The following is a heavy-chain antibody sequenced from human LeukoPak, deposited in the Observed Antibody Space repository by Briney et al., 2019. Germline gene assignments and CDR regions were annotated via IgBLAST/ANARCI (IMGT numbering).Heavy chain of an antibody. V-gene: IGHV3-23*01. CDR1: GFTFSNYA. D-gene: IGHD2-2*02. Sequence: DPGRSLRLSCTASGFTFSNYAMNWVRQAPGKGLECVSIISVNGVSTNHADSVKGRFTISRDNSKNTVYLQMNSLRAEDTAVYYCTKDRYKIQDYWGQGTLVTVSS. J-gene: IGHJ4*02. CDR2: ISVNGVST. CDR3: TKDRYKIQDY.